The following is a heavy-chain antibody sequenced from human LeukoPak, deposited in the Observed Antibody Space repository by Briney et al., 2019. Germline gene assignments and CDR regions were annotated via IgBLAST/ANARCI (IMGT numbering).Heavy chain of an antibody. D-gene: IGHD2-2*01. CDR3: AILVRDSTSGVDAFDI. J-gene: IGHJ3*02. V-gene: IGHV4-38-2*01. CDR2: IYHSGST. CDR1: GYSISSGYY. Sequence: SETLSLTCAVSGYSISSGYYWGWIRQPPGKGLEWIGSIYHSGSTYHNPSLKSRVTISVDTSKNQFSLKLSSVTAADTAVYYCAILVRDSTSGVDAFDIWGQGTMVTVSS.